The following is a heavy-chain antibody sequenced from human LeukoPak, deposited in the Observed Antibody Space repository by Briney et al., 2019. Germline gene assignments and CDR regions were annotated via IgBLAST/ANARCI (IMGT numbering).Heavy chain of an antibody. D-gene: IGHD1-20*01. Sequence: SETLSLTCTVSGGSISSGSYYWSWIRQPAGKGLEWIGRIYTSGSTNYNPSLKSRVTISVDTSKNQFSLKLSSVTAADTAVYYCATLYNWNDHPSNYWGQGTLVTVSS. V-gene: IGHV4-61*02. CDR1: GGSISSGSYY. CDR2: IYTSGST. J-gene: IGHJ4*02. CDR3: ATLYNWNDHPSNY.